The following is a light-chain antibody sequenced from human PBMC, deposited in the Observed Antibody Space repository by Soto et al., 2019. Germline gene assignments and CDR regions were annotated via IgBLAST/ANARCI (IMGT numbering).Light chain of an antibody. V-gene: IGKV1-17*01. J-gene: IGKJ5*01. Sequence: DIQMTQSPSSLSASVGDIVTITCRASQSIRNDLAWYQQKPGKAPKRLIYDAASFQSGVPSRFSGSRSGTEFTLTISSLQPEDFATYYCLQHNNYPPITFGQGTRLEIK. CDR2: DAA. CDR1: QSIRND. CDR3: LQHNNYPPIT.